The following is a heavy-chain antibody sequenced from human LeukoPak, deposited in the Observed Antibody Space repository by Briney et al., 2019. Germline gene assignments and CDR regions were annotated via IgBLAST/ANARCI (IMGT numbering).Heavy chain of an antibody. Sequence: AGGSLRLSCAASGFTFSDYYMSWIRQAPGKGLEWVSYISSSGSTIYYADSVKGRFTISRDNAKNSLYLQMNSLRAEDTAVYYCARVRRYSSFPDYWGQGTLVTVSS. V-gene: IGHV3-11*01. D-gene: IGHD6-19*01. CDR3: ARVRRYSSFPDY. CDR2: ISSSGSTI. J-gene: IGHJ4*02. CDR1: GFTFSDYY.